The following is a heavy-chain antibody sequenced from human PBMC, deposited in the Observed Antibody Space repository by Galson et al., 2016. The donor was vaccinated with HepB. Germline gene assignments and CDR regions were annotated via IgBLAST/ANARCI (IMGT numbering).Heavy chain of an antibody. CDR1: GFSVSSNY. Sequence: SLRLSCAASGFSVSSNYMSWVRQAPGKGLEWVSIIYSGGSTYHAHSVKGRFTISRDNSKNTLCFQMNSLRVEDTAVYYCARDWGQFSLDYWGQGILVTVSS. J-gene: IGHJ4*02. CDR2: IYSGGST. CDR3: ARDWGQFSLDY. D-gene: IGHD7-27*01. V-gene: IGHV3-66*02.